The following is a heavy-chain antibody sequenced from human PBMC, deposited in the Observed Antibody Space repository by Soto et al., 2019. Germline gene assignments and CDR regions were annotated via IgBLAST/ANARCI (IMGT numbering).Heavy chain of an antibody. J-gene: IGHJ3*02. CDR1: GFTFSDYY. Sequence: GGSLRLSCAASGFTFSDYYMSWIRQAPGKGLEWVSYIRSSGTIIYYADSVKGRFTISRDNAENSLYLQMNSLRAEDTAVYYCARDVHDGLDIWGQGTMVTVSS. V-gene: IGHV3-11*01. CDR3: ARDVHDGLDI. CDR2: IRSSGTII.